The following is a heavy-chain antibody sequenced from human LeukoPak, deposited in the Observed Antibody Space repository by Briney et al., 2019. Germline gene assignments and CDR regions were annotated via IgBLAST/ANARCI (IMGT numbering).Heavy chain of an antibody. D-gene: IGHD4-11*01. CDR3: ATHYSG. V-gene: IGHV3-7*01. CDR1: GITFSSYA. CDR2: IKEDGSEK. Sequence: SGGSLRLSCAASGITFSSYAMSWVRQAPGKGLERVANIKEDGSEKYYVDSVKGRFTISRDNAKNSVYLQMNSLRAEDTAIYYCATHYSGWGQGTLVTVSS. J-gene: IGHJ4*02.